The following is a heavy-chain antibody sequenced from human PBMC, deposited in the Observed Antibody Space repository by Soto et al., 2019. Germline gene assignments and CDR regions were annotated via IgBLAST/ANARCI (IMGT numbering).Heavy chain of an antibody. Sequence: QVQLVQSGAEEKKPGASVKVSCKASGYTFTGYAMPWVRQAPGPRLEWMGWINAGNGNTKYSQKFQGRVTITRDTSASTAYMELSSLRSEDTAVYYCARAVAVAADFDYWGQGTLVTVSS. CDR2: INAGNGNT. D-gene: IGHD6-19*01. V-gene: IGHV1-3*05. CDR3: ARAVAVAADFDY. CDR1: GYTFTGYA. J-gene: IGHJ4*02.